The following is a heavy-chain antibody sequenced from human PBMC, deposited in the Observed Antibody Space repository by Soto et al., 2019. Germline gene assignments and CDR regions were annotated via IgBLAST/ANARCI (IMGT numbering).Heavy chain of an antibody. J-gene: IGHJ4*02. CDR1: GYTLTELS. Sequence: ASVKVSCKVSGYTLTELSMHWVRQAPGKGLEWMGGFDPEDGETIYAQKFQGRVTMTEDTSTDTAYMELSSLRSEDTAVYYCSTVQWLHKKFAYCGQGSLVTVSA. D-gene: IGHD6-19*01. CDR3: STVQWLHKKFAY. CDR2: FDPEDGET. V-gene: IGHV1-24*01.